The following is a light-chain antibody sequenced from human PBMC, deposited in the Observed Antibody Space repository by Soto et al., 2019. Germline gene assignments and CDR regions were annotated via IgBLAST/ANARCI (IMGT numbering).Light chain of an antibody. V-gene: IGKV3-15*01. CDR2: GAS. Sequence: IALTQSPATLSVSPRGRATLSYRASRSVNSNLTWYKQKPDQAPRRPTYGASTIATAIPASSSASGSATEFTLTFSSFQSEDFAVYYCEQYKNWTQTFGQGTKVDMK. CDR3: EQYKNWTQT. CDR1: RSVNSN. J-gene: IGKJ1*01.